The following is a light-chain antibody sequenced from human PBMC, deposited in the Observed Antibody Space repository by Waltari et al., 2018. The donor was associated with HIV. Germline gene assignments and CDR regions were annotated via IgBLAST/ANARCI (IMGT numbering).Light chain of an antibody. CDR1: SSAFGSYKY. CDR3: TSYTTRSTVI. V-gene: IGLV2-14*01. Sequence: SALTQPAPVSGSPGQLITMSCTVTSSAFGSYKYVSWYQQHPGKAPKLLIYEVNNRPSGVSDRFSGSKSGNTASLSISGLQAEDEADYYCTSYTTRSTVIFGGGTSVTVL. CDR2: EVN. J-gene: IGLJ2*01.